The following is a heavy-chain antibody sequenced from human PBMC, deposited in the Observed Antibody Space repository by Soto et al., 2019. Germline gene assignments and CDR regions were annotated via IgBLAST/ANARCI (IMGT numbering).Heavy chain of an antibody. J-gene: IGHJ4*02. D-gene: IGHD3-9*01. V-gene: IGHV4-59*01. CDR3: ARSNYDILTGYPKGVDY. CDR1: GGSISSYY. Sequence: SETLSLTCTVSGGSISSYYWSWIRQPPGKGLEWIGYIYYSGSTNYNPSLKSRVTISVDTSKNQFSLKLSSVTAADTAVYYCARSNYDILTGYPKGVDYWGQGTLVTVSS. CDR2: IYYSGST.